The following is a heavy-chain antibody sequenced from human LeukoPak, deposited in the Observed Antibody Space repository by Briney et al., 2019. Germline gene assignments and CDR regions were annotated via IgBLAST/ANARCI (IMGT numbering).Heavy chain of an antibody. D-gene: IGHD4-17*01. CDR1: GYTFTSYY. Sequence: ASVKVSCKASGYTFTSYYMHWVRQAPGQGLEWMGIINPSGGSTSYAQKFQGRVTMTRDTSTSTVYMELSSLGSEDTAVYYCARGLNDYGDYVIFYGMDVWGQGTTVTVSS. J-gene: IGHJ6*02. V-gene: IGHV1-46*01. CDR3: ARGLNDYGDYVIFYGMDV. CDR2: INPSGGST.